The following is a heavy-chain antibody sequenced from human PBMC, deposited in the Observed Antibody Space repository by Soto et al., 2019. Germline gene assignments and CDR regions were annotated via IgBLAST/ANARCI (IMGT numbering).Heavy chain of an antibody. V-gene: IGHV1-46*01. CDR1: GDTFTDYY. D-gene: IGHD2-21*02. CDR2: VNPSGGHT. Sequence: QVQLVQSGAEVKKPGASVKVSCKASGDTFTDYYIHWVRQAPRQGLEWMGTVNPSGGHTTYAQNFLGRMTMTRDTSTSTLYMELTSLTSEDTAVYYCARGGHVVVVTAALDYWGQGTIVTVSA. J-gene: IGHJ4*02. CDR3: ARGGHVVVVTAALDY.